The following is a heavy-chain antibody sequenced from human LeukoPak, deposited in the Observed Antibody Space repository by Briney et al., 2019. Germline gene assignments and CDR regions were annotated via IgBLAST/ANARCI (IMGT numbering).Heavy chain of an antibody. D-gene: IGHD6-19*01. CDR3: TTEPYSSGWPYYFDY. CDR2: IKSKTDGGTT. J-gene: IGHJ4*02. V-gene: IGHV3-15*01. CDR1: GFTFSNAW. Sequence: GGSLRLSCAASGFTFSNAWMSWVRQAPGKGLEWVGRIKSKTDGGTTDYAAPVKSRFTISRDDSKNTLYLQMNSLKTEDTAVYYCTTEPYSSGWPYYFDYWGQGTLVTVSS.